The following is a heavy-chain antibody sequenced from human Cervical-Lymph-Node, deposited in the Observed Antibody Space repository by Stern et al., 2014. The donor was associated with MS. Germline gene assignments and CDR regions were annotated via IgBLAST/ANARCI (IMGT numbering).Heavy chain of an antibody. CDR1: GYYFNNYW. V-gene: IGHV5-51*03. Sequence: EVQLLESGGEVKKPGESLKISCKGSGYYFNNYWIGWVRQMPGKGLEWMGILYPDDGDTRYSPSFQGQVTISVDKSTTTACLQWSSLKASDSAMYYCARSRDAYKNFDYWGQGTLVTVSS. D-gene: IGHD5-24*01. CDR2: LYPDDGDT. CDR3: ARSRDAYKNFDY. J-gene: IGHJ4*02.